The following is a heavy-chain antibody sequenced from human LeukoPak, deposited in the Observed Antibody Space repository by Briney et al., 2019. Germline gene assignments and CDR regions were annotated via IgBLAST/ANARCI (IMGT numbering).Heavy chain of an antibody. D-gene: IGHD3-10*01. CDR2: ISYDGSNK. CDR1: GFTFSSYG. Sequence: GGSLRLSCAASGFTFSSYGMHWVRQAPGKGLEWVAVISYDGSNKYYADSVKGRFTISRDNSKNTPYLQMNSLRAEDTAVYYCAKDPRPYGSGSYYPPGWWGQGTLVTVSS. J-gene: IGHJ4*02. CDR3: AKDPRPYGSGSYYPPGW. V-gene: IGHV3-30*18.